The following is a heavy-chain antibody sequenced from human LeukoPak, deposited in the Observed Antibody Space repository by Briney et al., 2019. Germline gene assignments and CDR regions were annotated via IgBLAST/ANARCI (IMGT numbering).Heavy chain of an antibody. CDR2: INPNSGGT. V-gene: IGHV1-2*06. CDR3: AIYSSGWQEYFQH. D-gene: IGHD6-19*01. J-gene: IGHJ1*01. Sequence: GASVKVSCKASGYTFTGYYMHWVRQAPGQGLEWMGRINPNSGGTNYAQKFQGRVTMTRDTSNSTAYMELSRLRSDDTAVYYCAIYSSGWQEYFQHWGRGTLVTVSS. CDR1: GYTFTGYY.